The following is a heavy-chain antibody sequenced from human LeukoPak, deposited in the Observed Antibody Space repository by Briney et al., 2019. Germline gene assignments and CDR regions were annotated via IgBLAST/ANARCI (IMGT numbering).Heavy chain of an antibody. Sequence: GGSLRLSCAASGFTFSSYAMTWVRQAPGKGLEWVSVISDSGYSTYYADSVKGRFTVSRDNSKNTLYLQMNSLRSEDTAVYYRANYVWGSYRHYFDNWGQGTLVTVSS. CDR2: ISDSGYST. V-gene: IGHV3-23*01. CDR1: GFTFSSYA. CDR3: ANYVWGSYRHYFDN. D-gene: IGHD3-16*02. J-gene: IGHJ4*02.